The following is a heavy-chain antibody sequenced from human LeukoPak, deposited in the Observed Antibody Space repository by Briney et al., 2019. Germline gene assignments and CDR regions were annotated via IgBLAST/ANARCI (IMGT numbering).Heavy chain of an antibody. Sequence: GGSLRLSCAASGFTFSSYAMHWVRQAPGKGLEYVSDISSNRGSIYYANYVKGRFTISRDNSKNSLYLQMGSLRAEDMAVYYCARGVSMGYYYMDVWGKGTTVTVSS. CDR3: ARGVSMGYYYMDV. D-gene: IGHD2-8*01. CDR2: ISSNRGSI. CDR1: GFTFSSYA. V-gene: IGHV3-64*01. J-gene: IGHJ6*03.